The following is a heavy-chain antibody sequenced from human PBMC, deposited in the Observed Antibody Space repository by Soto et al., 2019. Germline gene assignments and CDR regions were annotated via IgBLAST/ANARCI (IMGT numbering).Heavy chain of an antibody. V-gene: IGHV1-3*01. CDR3: ARDMYYYDSSGYYPVFDY. Sequence: ASVKVSCKASGYTFTSYAMHWVRQAPGQRLEWMGWINAGNGNTKYSQKFQGRVTITRDTSASTAYMELSSLRSEDTAVYYCARDMYYYDSSGYYPVFDYWGQGTLVTVSS. J-gene: IGHJ4*02. D-gene: IGHD3-22*01. CDR1: GYTFTSYA. CDR2: INAGNGNT.